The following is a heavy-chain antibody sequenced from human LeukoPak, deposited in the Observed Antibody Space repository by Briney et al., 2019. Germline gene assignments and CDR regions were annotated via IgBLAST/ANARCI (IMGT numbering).Heavy chain of an antibody. J-gene: IGHJ4*02. CDR3: ARGAYFDWFPQY. CDR2: IFYSGST. Sequence: TSETLSLTCTVSGGSISTSNYYWGWIRQPPGKGLEWIGNIFYSGSTYYSPSLKSRVTISLDTSRNQFSLKLSSVTAADTAVYYCARGAYFDWFPQYWGQGTLVTVSS. V-gene: IGHV4-39*07. CDR1: GGSISTSNYY. D-gene: IGHD3-9*01.